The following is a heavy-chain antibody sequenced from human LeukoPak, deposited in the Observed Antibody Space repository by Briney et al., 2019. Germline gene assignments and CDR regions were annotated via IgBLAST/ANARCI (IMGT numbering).Heavy chain of an antibody. Sequence: GGSLRLSCAASGFTFCSYSMNWVRQAPGKGLEWGSYISSSSSTIYYADSVKGRFTISRDNAKNSLYLQMNSLRAEDTAVYYCARDHFSGSYPTFDYWGQGTLVTVSS. D-gene: IGHD1-26*01. CDR2: ISSSSSTI. J-gene: IGHJ4*02. V-gene: IGHV3-48*01. CDR3: ARDHFSGSYPTFDY. CDR1: GFTFCSYS.